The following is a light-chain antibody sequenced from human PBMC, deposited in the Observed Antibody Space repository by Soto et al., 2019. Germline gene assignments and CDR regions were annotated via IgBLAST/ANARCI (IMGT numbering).Light chain of an antibody. J-gene: IGKJ4*01. CDR3: QQYDVWPALT. CDR2: GAS. CDR1: QNIHNH. V-gene: IGKV3-15*01. Sequence: EKLMSQSPATLSVSPGERVTLSCRASQNIHNHMSWFLQKPGQTPRLLIYGASTRASGVPDRFSGSGSGTEFILTISSLQSEDSAVYYCQQYDVWPALTFGGGTKVDIK.